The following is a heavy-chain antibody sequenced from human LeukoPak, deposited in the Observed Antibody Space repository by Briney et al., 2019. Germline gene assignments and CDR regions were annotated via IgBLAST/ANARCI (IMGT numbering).Heavy chain of an antibody. V-gene: IGHV4-34*01. J-gene: IGHJ4*02. CDR1: GGSFSGYY. CDR3: ARGSPQAN. CDR2: INHSGSA. Sequence: PSETLSLTCAVYGGSFSGYYWSWIRQPPGKGLEWIGEINHSGSANYNPSLKSRVTISVDTSKNQFSLKLSSVTAADTAVYYCARGSPQANWGQGTLVTVSS.